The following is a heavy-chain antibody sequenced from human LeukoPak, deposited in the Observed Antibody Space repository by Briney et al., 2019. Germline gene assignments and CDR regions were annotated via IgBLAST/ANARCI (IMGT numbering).Heavy chain of an antibody. CDR2: IRSSSSYI. CDR3: ARDGRATAMGYYYYYGMDV. Sequence: GGSLRLSCAASGFTFSSYSMNWVRQAPGKGLEWVSSIRSSSSYIYYADSVKGRFTISRDNAKNSLYLQMNSQRAEDTAVYYCARDGRATAMGYYYYYGMDVWGQGTTVTVSS. D-gene: IGHD5-18*01. V-gene: IGHV3-21*01. CDR1: GFTFSSYS. J-gene: IGHJ6*02.